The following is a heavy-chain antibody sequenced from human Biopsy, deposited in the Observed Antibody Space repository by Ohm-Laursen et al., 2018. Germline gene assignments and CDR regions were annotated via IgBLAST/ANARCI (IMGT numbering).Heavy chain of an antibody. J-gene: IGHJ5*02. D-gene: IGHD3-22*01. CDR2: IFYRGST. CDR1: VGSISNNNYY. V-gene: IGHV4-39*01. Sequence: TLSLTCAVSVGSISNNNYYWGWIRQPPGKGLEWIGSIFYRGSTHYKPSLKSRVNISVDTSKNQFSLKLNFVTAADTAVYYCARDYDTSGCYYVSWGQGTLVTVSS. CDR3: ARDYDTSGCYYVS.